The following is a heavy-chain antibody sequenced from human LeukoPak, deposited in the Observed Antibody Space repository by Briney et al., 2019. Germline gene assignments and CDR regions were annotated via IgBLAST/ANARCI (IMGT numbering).Heavy chain of an antibody. CDR2: MSGSDGST. CDR1: GFTFSSYA. CDR3: ASDSSGWYRWFDP. D-gene: IGHD6-19*01. V-gene: IGHV3-23*01. J-gene: IGHJ5*02. Sequence: PGASLRLSCAASGFTFSSYAMTWVRRAPGKGLEWVSTMSGSDGSTYYADSVKGRFTISRDNSKNTLYLQMNSLRAEDTAVYYCASDSSGWYRWFDPWGQGTLVTVSS.